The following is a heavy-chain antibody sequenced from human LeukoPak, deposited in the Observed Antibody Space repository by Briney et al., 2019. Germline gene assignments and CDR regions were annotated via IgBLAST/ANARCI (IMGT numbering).Heavy chain of an antibody. Sequence: KPSETLSLTCTVSSGSISSFYWSWLRQPPGKGLEWMGYTYCSGSTNYNPSLKSRAIISVDTSKNQFSLQLSSVTAADTAVYYWAWAPVWSGQYWGYFHQGAQETLVPLSS. D-gene: IGHD3-3*01. CDR3: AWAPVWSGQYWGYFHQ. V-gene: IGHV4-59*01. CDR2: TYCSGST. CDR1: SGSISSFY. J-gene: IGHJ4*02.